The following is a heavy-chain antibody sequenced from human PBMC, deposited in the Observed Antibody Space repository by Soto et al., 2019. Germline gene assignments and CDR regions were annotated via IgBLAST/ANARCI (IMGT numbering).Heavy chain of an antibody. J-gene: IGHJ6*02. V-gene: IGHV3-48*03. Sequence: GGSLRLSCAVSGFTFSSYEMNWVRQAPGKGLEWVSYIGTSGKTIYYADSVRGRFTISRDNAKNSLYLQMNSLRAEDTAVYFCARDPAIYSGKYDYGLYVWGRGTTVTSP. D-gene: IGHD4-4*01. CDR3: ARDPAIYSGKYDYGLYV. CDR2: IGTSGKTI. CDR1: GFTFSSYE.